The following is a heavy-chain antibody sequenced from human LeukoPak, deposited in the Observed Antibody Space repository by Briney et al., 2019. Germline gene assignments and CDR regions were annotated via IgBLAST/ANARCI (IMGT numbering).Heavy chain of an antibody. D-gene: IGHD3-10*01. Sequence: SETLSLTCAVSGGSISSSNWWSWVRQPPGKGLEWIGEIYHSGSTNYNPSLKSRVTISVDTSKNQFSLKLSSATAADTAVYYCARLTMIRGVVAIGYYMDVWGKGTTVTVSS. CDR2: IYHSGST. CDR1: GGSISSSNW. CDR3: ARLTMIRGVVAIGYYMDV. V-gene: IGHV4-4*02. J-gene: IGHJ6*03.